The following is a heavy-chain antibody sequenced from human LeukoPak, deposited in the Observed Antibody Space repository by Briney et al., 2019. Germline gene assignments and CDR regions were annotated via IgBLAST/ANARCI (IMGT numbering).Heavy chain of an antibody. CDR3: TSRGELQGYFQH. CDR2: IYSDGGT. J-gene: IGHJ1*01. Sequence: GGSLRLSCVASGFTVSNSYMSWVRQAPGKGLEWVSVIYSDGGTFYSDSVKGRFTVSRDNSKNTLYLQMNSLRAEDTAVYYCTSRGELQGYFQHWGQGTLVTVSS. CDR1: GFTVSNSY. V-gene: IGHV3-53*01. D-gene: IGHD1-26*01.